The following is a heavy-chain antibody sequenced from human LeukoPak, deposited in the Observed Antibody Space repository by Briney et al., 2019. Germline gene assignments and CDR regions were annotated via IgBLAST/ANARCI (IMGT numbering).Heavy chain of an antibody. D-gene: IGHD2-21*02. V-gene: IGHV3-21*01. Sequence: KTGGSQRLSCAASGFTFSSYSMNWVRQAPGKGLEWVSSISSSSSYIYYADSVKGRFTISRDNAKNSLYLQMNSLRAEDTAVYYCARDHAGVVVTAISYYYYYMDVWGKGTTVTISS. CDR1: GFTFSSYS. CDR2: ISSSSSYI. J-gene: IGHJ6*03. CDR3: ARDHAGVVVTAISYYYYYMDV.